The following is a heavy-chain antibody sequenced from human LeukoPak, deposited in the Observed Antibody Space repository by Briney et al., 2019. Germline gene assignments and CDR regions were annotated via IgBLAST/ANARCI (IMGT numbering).Heavy chain of an antibody. CDR2: IYYSGST. CDR3: ARDGVRGDAFDI. D-gene: IGHD3-16*01. Sequence: SGTLSLTCTVPGGSISSYYWSWIRQPPGKGLEWIGYIYYSGSTNYNPSLKSRVTISVDTSKNQFSLKLSSVTAADTAVYYCARDGVRGDAFDIWGQGTMVTVSS. CDR1: GGSISSYY. V-gene: IGHV4-59*01. J-gene: IGHJ3*02.